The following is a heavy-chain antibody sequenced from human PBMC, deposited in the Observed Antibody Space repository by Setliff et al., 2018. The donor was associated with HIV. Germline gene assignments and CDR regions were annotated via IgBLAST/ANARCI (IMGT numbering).Heavy chain of an antibody. CDR3: ARGWRSLIRGGWFDP. J-gene: IGHJ5*02. CDR1: GGSINSSSYY. Sequence: SETLSLTCTVSGGSINSSSYYWGWIRQPPGKELEWIGYIYYTGTTQYNPSFKSRVVMSVDTSKNQFSLRLTSVTAADTAVYYCARGWRSLIRGGWFDPWGQGTLVTVSS. CDR2: IYYTGTT. V-gene: IGHV4-61*05. D-gene: IGHD3-10*01.